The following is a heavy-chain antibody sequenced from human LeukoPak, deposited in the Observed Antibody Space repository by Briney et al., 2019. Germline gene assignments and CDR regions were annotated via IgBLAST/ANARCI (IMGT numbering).Heavy chain of an antibody. V-gene: IGHV1-69*13. CDR3: ARERLDAFDI. CDR2: IIPIFGTA. Sequence: SVKVSCKASGGTFSSFAISWVRQAPGQGLEWMGGIIPIFGTANYAQKFQGRVTITADESTSTAYMELSSLRSEDTAVYYCARERLDAFDIWGQGTMVTVSS. J-gene: IGHJ3*02. CDR1: GGTFSSFA.